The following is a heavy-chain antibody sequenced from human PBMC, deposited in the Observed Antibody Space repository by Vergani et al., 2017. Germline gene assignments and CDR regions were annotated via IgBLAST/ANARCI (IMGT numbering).Heavy chain of an antibody. V-gene: IGHV3-21*01. CDR1: GFTFSSYS. CDR2: ISSSSSYI. D-gene: IGHD1-26*01. CDR3: ASDISLRCSYYTPSP. Sequence: EVQLVESGGDLGKPGGSLRRSCAASGFTFSSYSRNWVRQAPGKRRGWVSSISSSSSYIYYADSVKGRFTISRDNAKNLLSLQMAILRAEDPAVYYCASDISLRCSYYTPSPWGQGTLVTVSS. J-gene: IGHJ5*02.